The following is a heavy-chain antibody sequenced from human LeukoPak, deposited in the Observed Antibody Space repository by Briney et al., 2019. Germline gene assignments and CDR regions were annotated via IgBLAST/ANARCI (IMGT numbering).Heavy chain of an antibody. V-gene: IGHV4-39*07. CDR3: ARLRYYYDSSGYYYFYAFDI. Sequence: KPSETLSLTCTVSGVSIRSTSYYWGWIRQPPGKGLEWIGSIYFSGNTYYNPSLKSRVTISVDTSKNQFSLKLSSVTAADTAVYYCARLRYYYDSSGYYYFYAFDIWGQGTMVTVSS. D-gene: IGHD3-22*01. CDR1: GVSIRSTSYY. J-gene: IGHJ3*02. CDR2: IYFSGNT.